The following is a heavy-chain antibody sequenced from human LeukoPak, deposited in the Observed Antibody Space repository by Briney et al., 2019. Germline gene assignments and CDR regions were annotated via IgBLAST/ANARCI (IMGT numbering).Heavy chain of an antibody. J-gene: IGHJ5*02. CDR2: ISFSGTTE. CDR3: ARGWFGLDP. Sequence: PGGSLRLSCEASGLLFSSYGFYWVRQAPGKGLEWVAYISFSGTTEDYADSLEGRFTISRDNSESKVYLQMSSLRSEDTAVYYCARGWFGLDPWGQGTQV. D-gene: IGHD3-10*01. V-gene: IGHV3-30*03. CDR1: GLLFSSYG.